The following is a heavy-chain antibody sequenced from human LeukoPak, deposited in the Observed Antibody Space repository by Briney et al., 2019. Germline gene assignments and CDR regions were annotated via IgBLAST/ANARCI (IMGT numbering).Heavy chain of an antibody. CDR1: GGSISSSSYY. Sequence: SETLSLTCTVSGGSISSSSYYWGWIRQPPGKGLEWIGSIYYSGSTYYNPSLTSRVTISVDTSKTQFSLKLSSVTAADTAVYHCATHLYSSSSRAFDIWGQGTMVTVSS. D-gene: IGHD6-13*01. CDR3: ATHLYSSSSRAFDI. J-gene: IGHJ3*02. CDR2: IYYSGST. V-gene: IGHV4-39*01.